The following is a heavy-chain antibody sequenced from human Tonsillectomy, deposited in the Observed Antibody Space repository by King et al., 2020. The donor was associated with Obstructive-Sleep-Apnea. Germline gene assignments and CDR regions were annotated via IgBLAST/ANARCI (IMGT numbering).Heavy chain of an antibody. V-gene: IGHV3-7*03. CDR2: IKQDGSEK. D-gene: IGHD6-19*01. J-gene: IGHJ4*02. CDR1: GFTFSSYW. CDR3: EAGGMGQWLAPFDY. Sequence: VQLVESGGGLVQPGGSLRLSCAASGFTFSSYWMSWVRQALGKGLEWVANIKQDGSEKYYVDSVKGRFTISRYNAKNSLYLQMNSLRAEDTAVYYCEAGGMGQWLAPFDYWGQGTLVTVSS.